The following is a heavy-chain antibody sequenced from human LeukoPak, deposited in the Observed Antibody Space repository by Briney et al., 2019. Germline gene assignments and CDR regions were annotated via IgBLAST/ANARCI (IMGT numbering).Heavy chain of an antibody. J-gene: IGHJ4*02. Sequence: SETLSLTCTVSGGSISSSSYYWSWIRQPAGKGLEWIGRIYTSGSTNYNPSLKSRVTISVDTSKNQFSLKLSSMTAADTAVYYCARDRLGGYYDSSGPYYFDYWGQGTLVTVSS. V-gene: IGHV4-61*02. CDR3: ARDRLGGYYDSSGPYYFDY. CDR1: GGSISSSSYY. D-gene: IGHD3-22*01. CDR2: IYTSGST.